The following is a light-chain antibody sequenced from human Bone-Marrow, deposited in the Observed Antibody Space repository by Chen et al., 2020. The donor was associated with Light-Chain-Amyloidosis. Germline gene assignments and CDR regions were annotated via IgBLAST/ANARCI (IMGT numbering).Light chain of an antibody. CDR1: QSLLHSNGYNY. CDR2: LGS. J-gene: IGKJ4*01. Sequence: DIVMTQSPLSLPVTPGEPASISYRSSQSLLHSNGYNYLDWYLQKPGQSPQLLIYLGSNRASGVPDRFSGSGSGTDFTLEISRVEAEDVGVYYCMQALQTPLTFGGGTKVEIK. V-gene: IGKV2-28*01. CDR3: MQALQTPLT.